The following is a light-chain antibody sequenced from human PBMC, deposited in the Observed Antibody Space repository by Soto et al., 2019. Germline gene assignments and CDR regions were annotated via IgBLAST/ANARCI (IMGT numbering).Light chain of an antibody. V-gene: IGKV1-5*03. CDR2: KAS. CDR3: HQSYISPPA. CDR1: QTTSSW. Sequence: DIQMTQSPSTLSGSVGDRVTITCRASQTTSSWLAWYQQKPGKAPKILIYKASSLESGVPSRFSGRGSGTEYTLTISSLQADDFATYYCHQSYISPPAFGQGTKVDIK. J-gene: IGKJ1*01.